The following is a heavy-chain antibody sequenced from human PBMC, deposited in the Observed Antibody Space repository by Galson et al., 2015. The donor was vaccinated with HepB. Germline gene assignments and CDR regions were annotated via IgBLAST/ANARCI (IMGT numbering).Heavy chain of an antibody. Sequence: SLRLSCAASGFTFSSYAMSWVRQAPGKGLEWASAISGSGGSTYYADSVKGRFTISRDNSKNTLYLQMNSLRAEDTAVYYCVRGYSYGPLYDYYYGMDVWGQGTTVTVSS. CDR2: ISGSGGST. CDR1: GFTFSSYA. J-gene: IGHJ6*02. D-gene: IGHD5-18*01. CDR3: VRGYSYGPLYDYYYGMDV. V-gene: IGHV3-23*01.